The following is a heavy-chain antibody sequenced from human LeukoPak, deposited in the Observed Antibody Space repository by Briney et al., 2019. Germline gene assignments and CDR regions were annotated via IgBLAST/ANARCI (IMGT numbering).Heavy chain of an antibody. Sequence: PGGSLRLSCAASGFTFSNSAMNWVRQAPGKGLEWVSSINDVGSHIYYADSVRGRFTISRDNAKTSVYLQMNNLRPEDTAVYYCAKDVMTTPPYGAFDIWGQGTMVTVSS. CDR1: GFTFSNSA. D-gene: IGHD4-17*01. CDR2: INDVGSHI. CDR3: AKDVMTTPPYGAFDI. V-gene: IGHV3-21*01. J-gene: IGHJ3*02.